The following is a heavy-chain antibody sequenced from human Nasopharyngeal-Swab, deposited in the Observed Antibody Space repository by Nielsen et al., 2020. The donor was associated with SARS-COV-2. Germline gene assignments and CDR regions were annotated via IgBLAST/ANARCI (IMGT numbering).Heavy chain of an antibody. D-gene: IGHD3-10*01. Sequence: WIRQPPGKGLESIGYIYYTGSTYYSPSLKGRVTMAVDTSKNQLSLKLTSVTAADTAVYYCARHGASGSFGDYWGQGTLVTVSS. CDR2: IYYTGST. CDR3: ARHGASGSFGDY. V-gene: IGHV4-59*08. J-gene: IGHJ4*02.